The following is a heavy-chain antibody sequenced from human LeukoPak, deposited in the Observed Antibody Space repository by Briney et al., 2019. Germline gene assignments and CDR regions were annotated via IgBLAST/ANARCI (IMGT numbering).Heavy chain of an antibody. Sequence: SETLSLTCTVSGGSMSSSSYYWGWIRQPPGKGLEWIGSIYYSGSTYYNPSLKSRVTISVDTSKKQFSLKLSSVTAADTAVYYCARHVNTLYDISGYRFDYWGQGTLVTVSS. J-gene: IGHJ4*02. V-gene: IGHV4-39*01. CDR3: ARHVNTLYDISGYRFDY. D-gene: IGHD3-22*01. CDR1: GGSMSSSSYY. CDR2: IYYSGST.